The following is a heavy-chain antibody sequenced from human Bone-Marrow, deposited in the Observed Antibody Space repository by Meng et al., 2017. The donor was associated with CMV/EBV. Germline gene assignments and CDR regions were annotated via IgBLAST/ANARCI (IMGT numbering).Heavy chain of an antibody. CDR3: AKQAIAGGYFYYSMDV. J-gene: IGHJ6*02. D-gene: IGHD2/OR15-2a*01. CDR2: IWYDGSNK. V-gene: IGHV3-33*06. Sequence: GGSLRLSCAASGFTFSSYWLHWDRQAPGKGLEGVAVIWYDGSNKYYADSVKGRFTISRDNSKNTLYLQMNSLKAEDTAVYYCAKQAIAGGYFYYSMDVWGQGTTVTVSS. CDR1: GFTFSSYW.